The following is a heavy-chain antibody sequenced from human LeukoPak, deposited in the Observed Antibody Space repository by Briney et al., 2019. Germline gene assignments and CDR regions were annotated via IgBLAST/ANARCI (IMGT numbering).Heavy chain of an antibody. CDR1: GGSISSYY. CDR2: IYYSGST. CDR3: ARVIAPADDYGEGAQYDY. V-gene: IGHV4-59*01. Sequence: PSETLSLTCTASGGSISSYYWSWIRQPPGKGLEWIGYIYYSGSTNYNPSPKRRVTISVDTYTNQFSLKLSSVTAADTAVYYCARVIAPADDYGEGAQYDYWGQGTLVTVSS. J-gene: IGHJ4*02. D-gene: IGHD4-17*01.